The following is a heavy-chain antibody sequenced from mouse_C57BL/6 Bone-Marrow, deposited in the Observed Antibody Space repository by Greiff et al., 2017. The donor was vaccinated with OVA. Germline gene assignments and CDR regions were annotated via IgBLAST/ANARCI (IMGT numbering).Heavy chain of an antibody. Sequence: EVQGVESGGDLVKPGGSLKLSGAAPGSTFSSYGLSWVRQTPDKRLEWVATISSGGSYTYYPDSVKGRFTISRDNAKNTLYLQMSSLKSEDTAMYYCARHFAYWGQGTLVTVSA. CDR3: ARHFAY. J-gene: IGHJ3*01. CDR2: ISSGGSYT. CDR1: GSTFSSYG. V-gene: IGHV5-6*01.